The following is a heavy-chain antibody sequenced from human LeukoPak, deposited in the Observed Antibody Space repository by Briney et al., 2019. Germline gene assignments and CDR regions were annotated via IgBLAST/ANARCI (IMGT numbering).Heavy chain of an antibody. Sequence: ASETLSLTCTVFGGSISSYYWSWIRQPPGKGLEWIGYIYYSGSTNYNPSLKSRVTISVDTSKNQFSLKLSSVTAADTAVYYCARRGVSDLLSPYFDYWGQGSLVTVSS. D-gene: IGHD2-2*01. CDR3: ARRGVSDLLSPYFDY. J-gene: IGHJ4*02. CDR1: GGSISSYY. V-gene: IGHV4-59*08. CDR2: IYYSGST.